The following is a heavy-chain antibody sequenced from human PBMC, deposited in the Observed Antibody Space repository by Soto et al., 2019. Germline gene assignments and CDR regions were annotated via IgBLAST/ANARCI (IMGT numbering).Heavy chain of an antibody. CDR2: IHYDGST. J-gene: IGHJ6*02. D-gene: IGHD3-3*01. CDR1: GGSISNYY. V-gene: IGHV4-59*08. Sequence: SETLSLTCTVSGGSISNYYWNWIRQPPGKGLEWIGNIHYDGSTKYNPSLKSRGTVSVDTSKKQFSLKLSSVTAADTAVYYCAGNYDVLPRTGELNVWAQGTTFTASS. CDR3: AGNYDVLPRTGELNV.